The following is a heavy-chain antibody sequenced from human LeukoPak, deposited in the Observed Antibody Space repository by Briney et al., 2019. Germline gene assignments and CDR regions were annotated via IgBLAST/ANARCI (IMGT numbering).Heavy chain of an antibody. V-gene: IGHV3-48*02. CDR3: ARDYRYYFDY. Sequence: GGSLRLSCAASGFTFSNYAIHWVRQAPGKGLEWIAYISGPTISYADSVKGRFTISRDNAKNSLYLQMNSLRDEDTAVYYCARDYRYYFDYWGQGTLVTVSS. CDR1: GFTFSNYA. D-gene: IGHD3-16*02. J-gene: IGHJ4*02. CDR2: ISGPTI.